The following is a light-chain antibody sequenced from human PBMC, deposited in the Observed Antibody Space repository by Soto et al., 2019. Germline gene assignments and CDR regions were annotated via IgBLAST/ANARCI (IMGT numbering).Light chain of an antibody. CDR1: YRDVGGYNY. Sequence: QSVLTQPASVSGSPVQSITISCTGTYRDVGGYNYVAWYQQYPGKAPKLMIYDVSFRPSGVSNRFSGSKSDITASLTISGLQAEDEADYYCSSYTSSSSQVFGTGTKVTVL. CDR2: DVS. CDR3: SSYTSSSSQV. J-gene: IGLJ1*01. V-gene: IGLV2-14*01.